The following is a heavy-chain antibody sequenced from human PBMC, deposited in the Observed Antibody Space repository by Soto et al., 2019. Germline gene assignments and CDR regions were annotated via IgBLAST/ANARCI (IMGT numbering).Heavy chain of an antibody. Sequence: PSETLSLTCSVSGDSINSYYWSWIRQPPGKELEWIGYIYYGGSTTYNPSLKSRVTISADTSKNQFSLKLTSVTAADTAVYYCARGAIAAQAFDSWGHGTLVTV. CDR1: GDSINSYY. CDR3: ARGAIAAQAFDS. D-gene: IGHD6-13*01. CDR2: IYYGGST. V-gene: IGHV4-59*13. J-gene: IGHJ4*01.